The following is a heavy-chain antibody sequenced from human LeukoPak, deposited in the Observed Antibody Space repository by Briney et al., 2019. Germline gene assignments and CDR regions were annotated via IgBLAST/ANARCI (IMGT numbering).Heavy chain of an antibody. CDR2: TIPIFGTA. CDR1: GYTFTGYY. V-gene: IGHV1-69*05. CDR3: ARRSDPDYYDSGGYYDY. D-gene: IGHD3-22*01. J-gene: IGHJ4*02. Sequence: GASVKVSCKASGYTFTGYYMHWVRQAPGQGLEWMGGTIPIFGTANYAQKFQGRVTITTDESTSTAYMELSSLRSEDTAVYYCARRSDPDYYDSGGYYDYWGQRTLVTVSS.